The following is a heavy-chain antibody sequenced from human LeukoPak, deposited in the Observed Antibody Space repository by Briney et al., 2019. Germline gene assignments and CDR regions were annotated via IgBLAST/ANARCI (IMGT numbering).Heavy chain of an antibody. V-gene: IGHV3-23*01. J-gene: IGHJ5*02. Sequence: PGGSLRLSCAASVFTFRSYAMRWVRQAPARGREWVSAISGSGWSTHYADSAQDRCTISRDNSKNTLYLQMNSLREEDTGVDYCAKGNSGRSNWFDPWGKGTLVTVSS. CDR3: AKGNSGRSNWFDP. CDR2: ISGSGWST. CDR1: VFTFRSYA. D-gene: IGHD1-26*01.